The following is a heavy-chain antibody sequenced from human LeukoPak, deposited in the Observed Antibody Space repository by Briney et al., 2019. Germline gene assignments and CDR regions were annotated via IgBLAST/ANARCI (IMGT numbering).Heavy chain of an antibody. J-gene: IGHJ4*02. CDR1: GGSISSYY. Sequence: SEPLSLTCTVSGGSISSYYWSWIRQPPGKGLEWIGYIYYSGSTNYNPSLKSRVTISVDTSKNQFSLKLSSVTAADTAVYYCARGGYGSFDYWGQGTLVTVSS. CDR2: IYYSGST. CDR3: ARGGYGSFDY. D-gene: IGHD6-13*01. V-gene: IGHV4-59*01.